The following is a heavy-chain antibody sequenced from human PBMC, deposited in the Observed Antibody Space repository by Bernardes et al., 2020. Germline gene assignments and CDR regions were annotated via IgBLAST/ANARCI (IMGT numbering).Heavy chain of an antibody. V-gene: IGHV4-4*02. CDR3: ATTKVDTARIGLDY. D-gene: IGHD5-18*01. CDR1: GGSISSSNW. Sequence: SETLSLTCAVSGGSISSSNWWSWVRQPPGKGLEWIGEIYHSGSTNYNPSLKSRVTISVDKSKNQFSLKLSSVTAADTAVYYCATTKVDTARIGLDYWGQGTLVTVSS. CDR2: IYHSGST. J-gene: IGHJ4*02.